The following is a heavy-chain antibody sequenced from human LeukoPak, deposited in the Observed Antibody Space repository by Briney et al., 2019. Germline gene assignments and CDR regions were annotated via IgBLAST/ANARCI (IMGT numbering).Heavy chain of an antibody. D-gene: IGHD3-22*01. J-gene: IGHJ5*02. Sequence: GGSLRLYCAGSGFTFSGFAMHWVRQAPGKGLEWVAAISYHGRDKYYADAVSGRFTISRDNSKNTLHLEMNSLRTDDTAVYYCTKERGGGGRRINLMVGGYGPWGQGTQVTVSS. CDR3: TKERGGGGRRINLMVGGYGP. CDR1: GFTFSGFA. V-gene: IGHV3-30*04. CDR2: ISYHGRDK.